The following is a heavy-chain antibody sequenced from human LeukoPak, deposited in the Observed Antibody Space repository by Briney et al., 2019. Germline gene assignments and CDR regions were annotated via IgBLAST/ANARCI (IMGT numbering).Heavy chain of an antibody. D-gene: IGHD3-22*01. V-gene: IGHV3-7*01. CDR2: IKPDGSEK. CDR1: GFTFSSYW. J-gene: IGHJ5*01. CDR3: VRDGQPINYYDVGGYYVKWFDS. Sequence: GGSLRLSCVGSGFTFSSYWMNWVRQAPGKGLEWVANIKPDGSEKYFVDSVKGRFTISRDNANNALYLQMYTLTDDDTATYYCVRDGQPINYYDVGGYYVKWFDSWGQGTLVTVPS.